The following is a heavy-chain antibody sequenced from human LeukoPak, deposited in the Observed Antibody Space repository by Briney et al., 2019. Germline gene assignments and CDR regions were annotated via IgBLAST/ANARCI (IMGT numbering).Heavy chain of an antibody. Sequence: GSLRLSFAASGFTFSSYWMSWVRPAPGKGREWVANIKQDGSEKYYMDSVKGRFTISRDNAKNSLYLQMNSLRAEDTAVYYCARRAPRTSGDSSRLVFDPWGQGTLVTVSS. CDR1: GFTFSSYW. CDR3: ARRAPRTSGDSSRLVFDP. V-gene: IGHV3-7*01. CDR2: IKQDGSEK. D-gene: IGHD6-13*01. J-gene: IGHJ5*02.